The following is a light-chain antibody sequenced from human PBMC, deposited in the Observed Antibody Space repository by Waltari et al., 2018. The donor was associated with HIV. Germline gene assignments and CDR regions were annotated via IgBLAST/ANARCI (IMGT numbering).Light chain of an antibody. CDR2: GAS. V-gene: IGKV3D-20*02. Sequence: EIVLTQSPGTLSLSPGERATLSCRASQSVSSSYLSWYQQKRGQAPRLLIYGASKRATGIPDRFSGSGSGTDFTLTISTLEPEDFAVYYCQQRSDWPLTFGGGTKVEIK. CDR1: QSVSSSY. J-gene: IGKJ4*01. CDR3: QQRSDWPLT.